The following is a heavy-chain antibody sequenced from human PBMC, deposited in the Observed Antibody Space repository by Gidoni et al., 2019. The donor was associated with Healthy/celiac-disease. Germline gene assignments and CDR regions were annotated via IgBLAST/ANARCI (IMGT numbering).Heavy chain of an antibody. CDR1: GFSLSTSGVG. J-gene: IGHJ1*01. CDR2: IYWDDDK. Sequence: QITLKESGPTLVKPTQTLTLTCTFSGFSLSTSGVGVGWIRPPPGKALEWLALIYWDDDKRYSPSLKSRLTITKDTSKNQVVLTMTNMDPVDTATYYCAHSLRVLRYFDWLSNAEYFQHWGQGTLVTVSS. V-gene: IGHV2-5*02. D-gene: IGHD3-9*01. CDR3: AHSLRVLRYFDWLSNAEYFQH.